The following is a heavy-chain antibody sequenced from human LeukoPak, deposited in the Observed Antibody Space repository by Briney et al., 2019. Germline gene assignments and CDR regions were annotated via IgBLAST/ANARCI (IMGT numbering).Heavy chain of an antibody. CDR3: ATGYCSSTSCYNNWFDP. D-gene: IGHD2-2*02. V-gene: IGHV4-39*07. CDR2: IYYSGST. CDR1: GGSISSSSYY. J-gene: IGHJ5*02. Sequence: NPSETLSLTCTVSGGSISSSSYYWGWIRQPPGKGLEWIGSIYYSGSTYYNPSLKSRVTISVDTSKNQFSLKLSSVTAADTAVYYCATGYCSSTSCYNNWFDPWGQGTLVTVSS.